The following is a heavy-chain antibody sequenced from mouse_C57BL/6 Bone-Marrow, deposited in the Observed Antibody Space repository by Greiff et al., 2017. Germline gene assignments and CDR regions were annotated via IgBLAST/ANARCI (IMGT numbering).Heavy chain of an antibody. Sequence: EVKVVESGGGLVQPGGSLKLSCAASGFTFSDYYMYWVRQTPEKRLEWVAYISNGGGSNYYPDTVKGRFTISRDTGKNTLYLQMSRLKAEDTAMYYCARHEYSGAMDDWGQGTSVTVSS. D-gene: IGHD5-1*01. CDR1: GFTFSDYY. J-gene: IGHJ4*01. V-gene: IGHV5-12*01. CDR3: ARHEYSGAMDD. CDR2: ISNGGGSN.